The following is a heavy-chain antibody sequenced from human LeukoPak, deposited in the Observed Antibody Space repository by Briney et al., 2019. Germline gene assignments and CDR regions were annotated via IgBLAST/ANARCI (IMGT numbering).Heavy chain of an antibody. V-gene: IGHV3-66*02. J-gene: IGHJ4*02. CDR3: ARVSVVPAAFDH. CDR2: IYSGGST. CDR1: GFTVSSNY. Sequence: PGGSLRLSCVASGFTVSSNYMSWVRQAPGKGLEWVSVIYSGGSTYYADSVKGRFTISRDNSKNTLYLQMNSLRAEDTAVYYCARVSVVPAAFDHWGQGTLVTVSS. D-gene: IGHD2-2*01.